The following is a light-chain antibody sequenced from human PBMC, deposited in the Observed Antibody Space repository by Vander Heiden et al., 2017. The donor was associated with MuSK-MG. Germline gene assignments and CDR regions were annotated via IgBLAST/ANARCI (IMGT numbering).Light chain of an antibody. Sequence: QSVLTQPPSVSAASGQKVTISCSGISSNIGNYRVSWYQQIPGTAPKVLIYENNQRPSGIPDRFSGSKSGTSATLAITGLQTGDEADYYCATWDDSLSDVVFGGGTKLTVL. J-gene: IGLJ2*01. CDR3: ATWDDSLSDVV. CDR1: SSNIGNYR. V-gene: IGLV1-51*01. CDR2: ENN.